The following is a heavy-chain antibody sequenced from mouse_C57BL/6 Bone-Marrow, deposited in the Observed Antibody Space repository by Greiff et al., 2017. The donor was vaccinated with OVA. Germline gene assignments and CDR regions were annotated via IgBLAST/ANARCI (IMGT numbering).Heavy chain of an antibody. CDR1: GFTFTTYA. J-gene: IGHJ1*03. D-gene: IGHD2-4*01. CDR3: VGGSHCDCDGPYFDV. V-gene: IGHV10-3*01. Sequence: EVQLMESGGGLVQPKGSLKLSCAASGFTFTTYAMHWVRQAPGKGLEWVARIRSKSSNSATYYADSVKDRFTISRADSQSMLYMQMNNLKTEDTAVYYCVGGSHCDCDGPYFDVWGTGTTVTVSS. CDR2: IRSKSSNSAT.